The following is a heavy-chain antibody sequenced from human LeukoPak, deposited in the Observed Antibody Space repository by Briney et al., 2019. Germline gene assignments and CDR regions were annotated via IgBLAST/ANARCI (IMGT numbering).Heavy chain of an antibody. CDR1: GFTFSSYA. CDR2: ISSSGGST. D-gene: IGHD2-2*01. CDR3: AKVPAAYYFDY. Sequence: GGSLRLFCAASGFTFSSYAMSWVRQAPGKGLEWVSAISSSGGSTYYADSVKGRFTISRDNSKNTLYLQMNSLRAEDTAVYYCAKVPAAYYFDYWGQGTLVTVSS. V-gene: IGHV3-23*01. J-gene: IGHJ4*02.